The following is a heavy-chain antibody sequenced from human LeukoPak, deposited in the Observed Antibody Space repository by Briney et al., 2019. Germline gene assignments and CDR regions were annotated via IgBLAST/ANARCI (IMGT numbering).Heavy chain of an antibody. Sequence: GGSLRLSCTASGFAFSVYAMSWLRQPPGKGLEWVSTINANSGTTSYAASVKGRFSISRDNAKRSLYLQMNSLRAEDTAMYYCARDRGYSTFDFWGQGILVTVSS. J-gene: IGHJ4*02. CDR3: ARDRGYSTFDF. V-gene: IGHV3-23*01. D-gene: IGHD4-11*01. CDR2: INANSGTT. CDR1: GFAFSVYA.